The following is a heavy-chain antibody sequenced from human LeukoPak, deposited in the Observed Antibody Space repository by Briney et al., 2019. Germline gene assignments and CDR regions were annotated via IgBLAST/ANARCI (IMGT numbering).Heavy chain of an antibody. D-gene: IGHD3-10*01. CDR1: GGSISSGDYS. Sequence: SETLSLTCAVSGGSISSGDYSWSWIRQPPGKGLEWIGYIFQSGSTYYNPSLKSRVTISVDRSKNQFSLKLSSVTAADTAVYYCARVRGYYASGSLYFDYWGQGTLVTVSS. CDR2: IFQSGST. CDR3: ARVRGYYASGSLYFDY. J-gene: IGHJ4*02. V-gene: IGHV4-30-2*01.